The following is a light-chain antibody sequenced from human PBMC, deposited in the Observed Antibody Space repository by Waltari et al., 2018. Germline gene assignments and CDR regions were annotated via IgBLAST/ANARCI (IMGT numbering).Light chain of an antibody. Sequence: IVMTQSPLSLPVTPGAPASLSCRHSQCPLHSNGYDYSDWYLQKPGQSLHVLIDLGSNRASGVPDRVSGGGSGTDFTLKISRVEAEDVGVYYCMQTLQTPFTFGQGTKLEIK. CDR2: LGS. CDR3: MQTLQTPFT. CDR1: QCPLHSNGYDY. J-gene: IGKJ2*01. V-gene: IGKV2-28*01.